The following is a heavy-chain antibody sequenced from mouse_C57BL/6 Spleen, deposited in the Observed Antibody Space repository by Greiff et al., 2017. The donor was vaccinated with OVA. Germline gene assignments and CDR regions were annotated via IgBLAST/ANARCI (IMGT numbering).Heavy chain of an antibody. V-gene: IGHV1-18*01. D-gene: IGHD1-1*01. J-gene: IGHJ1*03. Sequence: VQLQQSGPELVKPGASVKIPCKASGYTFTDYNMDWVKQSHGKSLEWIGDINPNNGGPIYNQKFKGKATLTVDKSSSTAYMELRSLTSEDTAVYYCARRTTVVEDWYFDVWGTGTTVTVSS. CDR1: GYTFTDYN. CDR3: ARRTTVVEDWYFDV. CDR2: INPNNGGP.